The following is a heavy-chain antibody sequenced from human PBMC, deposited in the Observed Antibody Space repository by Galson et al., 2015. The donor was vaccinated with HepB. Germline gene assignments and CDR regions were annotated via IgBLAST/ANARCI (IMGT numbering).Heavy chain of an antibody. V-gene: IGHV5-51*01. J-gene: IGHJ6*03. Sequence: QSGAEVKKPGESLKISCKGSGYSFTSYWIGWVRQMPGKGLEWMGIIYPGDSDTRYSPSFQGQVTISADKSISTAYLQWSSLKASDTAMYYCARQATYYDILTGYYNYMDVWGKGTTVTVSS. CDR2: IYPGDSDT. D-gene: IGHD3-9*01. CDR1: GYSFTSYW. CDR3: ARQATYYDILTGYYNYMDV.